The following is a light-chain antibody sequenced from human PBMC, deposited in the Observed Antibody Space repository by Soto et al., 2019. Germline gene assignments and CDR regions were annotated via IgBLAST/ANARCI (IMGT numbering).Light chain of an antibody. CDR1: QSVSSSY. V-gene: IGKV3-20*01. Sequence: EIVLTQSPGALSLSPGERATLSCRASQSVSSSYLAWYQQKPGQAPRLLIYGASSRATGIPDRFSGSGSGTDFTLTISRLYPEDFAVYYCQQYGSSPRTLGQGTKVDTK. CDR2: GAS. CDR3: QQYGSSPRT. J-gene: IGKJ1*01.